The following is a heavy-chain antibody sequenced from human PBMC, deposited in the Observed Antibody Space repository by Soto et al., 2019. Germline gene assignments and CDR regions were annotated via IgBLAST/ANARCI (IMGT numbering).Heavy chain of an antibody. CDR2: IYYSGST. CDR1: GGSIRSGDCY. Sequence: SETQSLTCTVSGGSIRSGDCYWSWIRQPPGKGLEWIGYIYYSGSTYYNPSLKSRVTISVDTSKNQFSLKLSSVTAAGTAVYYCARDGGYCSGGSCPTVVDYWGQGMLVTVSS. V-gene: IGHV4-30-4*01. J-gene: IGHJ4*02. CDR3: ARDGGYCSGGSCPTVVDY. D-gene: IGHD2-15*01.